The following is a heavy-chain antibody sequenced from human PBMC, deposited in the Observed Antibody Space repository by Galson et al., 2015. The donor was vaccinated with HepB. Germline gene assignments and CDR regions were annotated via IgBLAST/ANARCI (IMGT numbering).Heavy chain of an antibody. CDR2: IKQDGSEK. CDR1: GFTFSSYW. J-gene: IGHJ5*02. CDR3: ARDLLSLCSSTSCYTSGWFDP. Sequence: SLRLSCAASGFTFSSYWMSWVRQAPGKGLEWVANIKQDGSEKYDVDSVKGRFTISRDNAKNSLYLQMNSLRAEDTAVYYCARDLLSLCSSTSCYTSGWFDPWGQGTLVTVSS. D-gene: IGHD2-2*02. V-gene: IGHV3-7*01.